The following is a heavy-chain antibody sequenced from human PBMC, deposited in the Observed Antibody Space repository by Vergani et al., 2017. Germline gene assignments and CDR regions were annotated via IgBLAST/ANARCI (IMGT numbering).Heavy chain of an antibody. CDR2: NYPGDSTT. CDR1: GYSFTSYW. V-gene: IGHV5-51*01. CDR3: AGVSVTVSKRKSPYYYDYYMDV. Sequence: EVQLVQSGAEVKKPGGSLKISCKGSGYSFTSYWIGWVRQMPGKGLEWMGTNYPGDSTTRYSPSVQGQVNISADESISTGYRQWSSLKASDTAMYYCAGVSVTVSKRKSPYYYDYYMDVWGKGTTVTVSS. J-gene: IGHJ6*03. D-gene: IGHD4-11*01.